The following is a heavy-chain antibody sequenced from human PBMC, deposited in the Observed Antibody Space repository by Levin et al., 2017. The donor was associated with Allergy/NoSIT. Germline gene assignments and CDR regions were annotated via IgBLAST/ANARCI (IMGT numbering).Heavy chain of an antibody. D-gene: IGHD2-21*01. V-gene: IGHV3-30*18. Sequence: GGSLRLSCAASGFTFRTYGLHWVRQGPGKGLEWVAVISHDGTNKYYVDSVKGRFTISRDDSKNTLYLQMNSLRAEDTALYYCAKDTCGGHCFLDYWGQGTLVTVAS. CDR3: AKDTCGGHCFLDY. J-gene: IGHJ4*02. CDR2: ISHDGTNK. CDR1: GFTFRTYG.